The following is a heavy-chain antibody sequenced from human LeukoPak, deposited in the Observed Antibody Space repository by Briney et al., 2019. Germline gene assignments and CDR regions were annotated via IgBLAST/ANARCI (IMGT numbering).Heavy chain of an antibody. CDR1: GFAFSNYN. CDR3: VRAVPAAILGAFDI. J-gene: IGHJ3*02. V-gene: IGHV3-48*03. CDR2: ISSGGSPI. D-gene: IGHD2-2*02. Sequence: GGSLRLSCAASGFAFSNYNMNWVRQAPGKGPEWVSYISSGGSPIYYADSVKGRFTISRDNAKNSLYLQMNSLRAEDTAVYYCVRAVPAAILGAFDIWGQGTMVTVSS.